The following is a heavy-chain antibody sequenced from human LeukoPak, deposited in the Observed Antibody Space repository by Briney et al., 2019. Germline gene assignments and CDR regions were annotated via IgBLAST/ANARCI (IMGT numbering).Heavy chain of an antibody. CDR3: ARNTMTTVTTFYY. J-gene: IGHJ4*02. D-gene: IGHD4-17*01. V-gene: IGHV3-7*01. Sequence: PGGSLRLSCAASGLTFSSYWMSWVRQAPGKGLEWVANIKQDGSEKYYVDSVKGRFTISRDNAKNSLYLQMNSLRAEDTAVYYCARNTMTTVTTFYYWGQGTLVTVSS. CDR1: GLTFSSYW. CDR2: IKQDGSEK.